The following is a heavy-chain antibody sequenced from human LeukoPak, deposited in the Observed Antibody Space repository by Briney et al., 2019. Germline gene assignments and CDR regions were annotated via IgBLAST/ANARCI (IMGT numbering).Heavy chain of an antibody. Sequence: SETLSLTCTVSGGSLNNNYWSWIRQPPGKGLEWIGEIFHRGDPNYNPSLKSRVTISVDTSENQFSLNLSSVAATDSAVYFCTGSSRSTRYYFDYWGQGILVTVSS. V-gene: IGHV4-34*12. CDR2: IFHRGDP. CDR3: TGSSRSTRYYFDY. D-gene: IGHD6-6*01. J-gene: IGHJ4*02. CDR1: GGSLNNNY.